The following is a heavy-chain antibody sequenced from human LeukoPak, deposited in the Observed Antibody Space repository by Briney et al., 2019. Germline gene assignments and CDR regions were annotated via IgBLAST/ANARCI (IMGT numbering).Heavy chain of an antibody. J-gene: IGHJ3*02. CDR3: ARALVHDYGDYRAFDI. V-gene: IGHV4-59*01. CDR1: GGSISSYY. Sequence: SETLSHTCTVSGGSISSYYWSWIRQPPGKGLEWIGYIYYSGSTNYNPSLKSRVTISVDTSKNQFSLKLSSVTAADTAVYYCARALVHDYGDYRAFDIWGQGTMVTVSS. D-gene: IGHD4-17*01. CDR2: IYYSGST.